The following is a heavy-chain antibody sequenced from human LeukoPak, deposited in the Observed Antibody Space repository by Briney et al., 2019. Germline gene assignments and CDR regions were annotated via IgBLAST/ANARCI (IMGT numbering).Heavy chain of an antibody. Sequence: EASVKVSCKASGFTFTSSAVQWVRQARGQRLEWIGWIVVGSGNTNYAQKFQERVTITRDMSTSTAYMELSSLRSEETAVYYCAVESSSGFFDWFDPWGQGTLVTVSS. CDR3: AVESSSGFFDWFDP. CDR1: GFTFTSSA. V-gene: IGHV1-58*01. CDR2: IVVGSGNT. D-gene: IGHD3-22*01. J-gene: IGHJ5*02.